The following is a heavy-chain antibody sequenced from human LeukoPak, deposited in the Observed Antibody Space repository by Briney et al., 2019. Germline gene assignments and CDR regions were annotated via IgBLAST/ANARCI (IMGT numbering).Heavy chain of an antibody. J-gene: IGHJ4*02. V-gene: IGHV3-48*04. CDR3: ARLHYDVLTGPFDY. Sequence: PGGSLRLSCAASGFTFSDYRMNWVRQAPGKGLEWISYISNDLTTIHYAASVKGRFTISRDNARNSLYLQMDSLRAEDTAVYYCARLHYDVLTGPFDYWGQGTLVTVSS. D-gene: IGHD3-9*01. CDR1: GFTFSDYR. CDR2: ISNDLTTI.